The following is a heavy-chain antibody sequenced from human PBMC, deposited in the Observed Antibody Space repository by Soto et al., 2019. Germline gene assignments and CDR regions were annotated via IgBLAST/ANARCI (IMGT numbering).Heavy chain of an antibody. CDR2: IYHAGSV. CDR1: GYSIASGYY. Sequence: KTSETLSLTCAVSGYSIASGYYWAWIRQSPGKGLEWIGIIYHAGSVYYNPSLNSRVAVSLDTSKNHFSLKLTSVTAADTAVYYCARTFDYYGMDVWGQGTTVTVSS. V-gene: IGHV4-38-2*01. J-gene: IGHJ6*02. CDR3: ARTFDYYGMDV.